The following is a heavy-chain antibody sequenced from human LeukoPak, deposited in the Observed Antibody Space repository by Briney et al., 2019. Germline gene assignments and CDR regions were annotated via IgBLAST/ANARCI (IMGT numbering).Heavy chain of an antibody. D-gene: IGHD6-13*01. CDR1: GFTFSSSA. Sequence: GGSLRLSCVASGFTFSSSALTWVRQAPGKGLEWVSSVGVISNTYYADSVKGRSTISRDNYKNTLYLQMNSLRAEDTAIYYCARIIVSGGTDKWGQGTLVTVSS. J-gene: IGHJ4*02. CDR2: VGVISNT. CDR3: ARIIVSGGTDK. V-gene: IGHV3-23*01.